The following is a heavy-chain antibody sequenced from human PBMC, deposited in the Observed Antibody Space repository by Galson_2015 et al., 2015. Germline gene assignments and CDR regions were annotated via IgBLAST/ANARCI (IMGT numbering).Heavy chain of an antibody. D-gene: IGHD3-9*01. V-gene: IGHV4-59*01. J-gene: IGHJ4*02. CDR2: IYYSGST. CDR3: AGCHYDILTGFDY. CDR1: GGSISSYY. Sequence: SETLSLTCTVSGGSISSYYWSWIRQPPGKGLEWIGYIYYSGSTNYNPSLKSRVTISVDTSKNQFSLKLSSVTAADTAVYYCAGCHYDILTGFDYWGQGTLVTVSS.